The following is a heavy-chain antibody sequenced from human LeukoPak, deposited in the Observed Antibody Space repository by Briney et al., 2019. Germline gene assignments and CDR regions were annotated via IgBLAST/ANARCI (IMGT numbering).Heavy chain of an antibody. CDR1: GGSFSGYY. J-gene: IGHJ5*02. D-gene: IGHD2-15*01. CDR3: ARGSSRFDP. V-gene: IGHV4-34*01. Sequence: PSETLSLTGAGYGGSFSGYYWSWLRQPPGKGLEWIGEINHSGSTNYNPSLKSRVTISVDTSKNQFSLKLSSVTAADTAVYYCARGSSRFDPWGQGTLVTVSS. CDR2: INHSGST.